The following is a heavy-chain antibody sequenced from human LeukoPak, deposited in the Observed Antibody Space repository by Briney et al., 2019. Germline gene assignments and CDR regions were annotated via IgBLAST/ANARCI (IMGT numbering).Heavy chain of an antibody. CDR2: TYYRSKWYT. D-gene: IGHD7-27*01. J-gene: IGHJ4*02. CDR3: ARSLRGTYLGALDY. V-gene: IGHV6-1*01. CDR1: EDSVSNYSAA. Sequence: SQTLSLTCVISEDSVSNYSAAWEWIRQSPSRGLEWLGRTYYRSKWYTDYALSVKSRITVSPDTSKNQFSLQLNSVTPEDTAVYYCARSLRGTYLGALDYWGQGTLVTASS.